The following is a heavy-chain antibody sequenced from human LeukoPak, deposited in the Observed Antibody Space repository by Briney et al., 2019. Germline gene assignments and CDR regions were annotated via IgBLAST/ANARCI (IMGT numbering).Heavy chain of an antibody. V-gene: IGHV4-34*01. J-gene: IGHJ6*02. CDR3: ARVPSDIVVVPAAIYYYYYGMDV. CDR1: GGSFSGYY. D-gene: IGHD2-2*02. CDR2: INHSGST. Sequence: PSETLSFTCAVYGGSFSGYYWSWIRQPPGKGLEWIGEINHSGSTNYNPSLKSRVTISVDTSKNQFSLKLSSVTAADTAVYYCARVPSDIVVVPAAIYYYYYGMDVWGQGTTVTVSS.